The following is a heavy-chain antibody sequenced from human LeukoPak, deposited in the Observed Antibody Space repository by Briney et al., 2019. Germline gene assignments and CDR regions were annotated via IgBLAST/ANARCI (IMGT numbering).Heavy chain of an antibody. CDR1: GFTFSSYA. CDR3: AKPPGNSDYYYMRGYYFDY. D-gene: IGHD3-22*01. V-gene: IGHV3-23*01. CDR2: ISGSGGST. Sequence: GGSLRLSCAASGFTFSSYAMSWVRQAPGKGLEWVSAISGSGGSTYYADSVKGRFTISRDNSKNTLYLQMNSLRAEDTAVYYCAKPPGNSDYYYMRGYYFDYWGQGTLVTVSS. J-gene: IGHJ4*02.